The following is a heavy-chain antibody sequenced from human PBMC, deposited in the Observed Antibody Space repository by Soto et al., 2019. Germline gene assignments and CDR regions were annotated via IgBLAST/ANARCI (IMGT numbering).Heavy chain of an antibody. CDR3: ATATVTRCLKYQLLYDSRTEYYWSYGMDV. Sequence: SVKVSCKASGGTFSSYAISWVRQAPGQGLEWMGGIIPIFGTANYAQKFQGRVTITADKSTSTAYMELSSLRSEDTAVYYCATATVTRCLKYQLLYDSRTEYYWSYGMDVWGQGTTVTVSS. J-gene: IGHJ6*02. CDR2: IIPIFGTA. D-gene: IGHD2-2*02. CDR1: GGTFSSYA. V-gene: IGHV1-69*06.